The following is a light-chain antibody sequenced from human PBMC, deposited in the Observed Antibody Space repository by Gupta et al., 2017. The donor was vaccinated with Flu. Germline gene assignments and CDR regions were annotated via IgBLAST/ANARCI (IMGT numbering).Light chain of an antibody. CDR1: SSNIGAGYD. J-gene: IGLJ2*01. CDR3: QSYDSSLSGSVV. V-gene: IGLV1-40*01. CDR2: GDN. Sequence: QSVLTQPPSVSGAPGQRVSISCSGSSSNIGAGYDVHWYQQFPGTAPRLLIYGDNNRSSGVPDRFSGSKSGSSASLAITGVQAEDEADYYCQSYDSSLSGSVVFGGGTRLSVL.